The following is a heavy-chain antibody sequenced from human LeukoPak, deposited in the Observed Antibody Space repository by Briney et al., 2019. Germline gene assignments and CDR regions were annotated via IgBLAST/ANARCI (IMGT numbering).Heavy chain of an antibody. Sequence: SETLSLTCTVSGGSISSYYWSWIRQPPGKGLEWIGYIYYSGSTNYNPSLKSRVTISVDTSKIQYSLKLSSVTAADTAVYYCARDHSRGWSSSLSWFDPWGQGTLVTVSS. V-gene: IGHV4-59*01. CDR1: GGSISSYY. CDR2: IYYSGST. CDR3: ARDHSRGWSSSLSWFDP. D-gene: IGHD6-6*01. J-gene: IGHJ5*02.